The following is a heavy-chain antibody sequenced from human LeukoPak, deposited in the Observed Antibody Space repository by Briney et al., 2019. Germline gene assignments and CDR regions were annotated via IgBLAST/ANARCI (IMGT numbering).Heavy chain of an antibody. D-gene: IGHD6-13*01. CDR3: AKEIASGGTWYFDY. V-gene: IGHV4-4*08. Sequence: SETLSLTCTVSGGSISNNYWSWIRQPPGKGLEWIGYIYTSGSTNYNPSLKSRVTISVDTSKNQFSLRLSSVTAADTAVYFCAKEIASGGTWYFDYWGQGTLVTVSS. CDR1: GGSISNNY. CDR2: IYTSGST. J-gene: IGHJ4*02.